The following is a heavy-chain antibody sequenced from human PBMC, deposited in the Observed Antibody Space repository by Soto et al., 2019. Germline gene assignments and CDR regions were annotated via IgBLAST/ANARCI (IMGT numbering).Heavy chain of an antibody. J-gene: IGHJ4*02. Sequence: EVQLVESGGGLVQPGGSLRLSCAASGFTLSDHYMDWVRQAPGKGLEWVARTKNRSQRYTIEYAASVKGRFTISRDDSKNSLYLQMNSLKSEDTAVYYCTCWIAARCSRGQGTLVTVAS. V-gene: IGHV3-72*01. CDR3: TCWIAARCS. D-gene: IGHD6-6*01. CDR2: TKNRSQRYTI. CDR1: GFTLSDHY.